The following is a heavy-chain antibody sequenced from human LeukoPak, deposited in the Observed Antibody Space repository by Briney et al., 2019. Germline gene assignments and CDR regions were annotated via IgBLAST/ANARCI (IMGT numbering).Heavy chain of an antibody. CDR3: ARDLGQYYDTSDNWFDP. Sequence: GGSLRLSCAASGFTFSNYWMHWVRQAPGKGLVWVSRINSDGINTSYADSVKGRFTISRDNAKNTLNLQMNSLRAEDTAVYYCARDLGQYYDTSDNWFDPWGQGVLVTVSS. V-gene: IGHV3-74*01. D-gene: IGHD3-22*01. CDR2: INSDGINT. J-gene: IGHJ5*02. CDR1: GFTFSNYW.